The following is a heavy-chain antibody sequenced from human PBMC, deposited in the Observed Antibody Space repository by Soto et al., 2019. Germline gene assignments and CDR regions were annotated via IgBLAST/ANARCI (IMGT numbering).Heavy chain of an antibody. V-gene: IGHV3-33*08. CDR1: GFTFSSYG. Sequence: PGGSLRLSCAASGFTFSSYGMHWVRQAPGKGLEWVAVIWYDGSNKYYADSVKGRFTISRDNSKNSLYLQMNSLRAEDTAVYYCAREEQWLENAFDYWGQGTLVTVSS. CDR3: AREEQWLENAFDY. CDR2: IWYDGSNK. D-gene: IGHD6-19*01. J-gene: IGHJ4*02.